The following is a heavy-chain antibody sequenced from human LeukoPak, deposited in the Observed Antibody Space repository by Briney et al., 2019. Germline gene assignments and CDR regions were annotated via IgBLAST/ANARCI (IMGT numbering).Heavy chain of an antibody. CDR2: INSDGTST. J-gene: IGHJ2*01. CDR1: GFTFSNYW. D-gene: IGHD1-26*01. V-gene: IGHV3-74*01. CDR3: ARGIGSYPYWYFDL. Sequence: GGSLRLSCAASGFTFSNYWMHCVRPAPGKGLVWVSRINSDGTSTNYADSVKGRFTISRDNAKNTLYLQMNSLRAEDTAAYYCARGIGSYPYWYFDLWGRGTLVTVSS.